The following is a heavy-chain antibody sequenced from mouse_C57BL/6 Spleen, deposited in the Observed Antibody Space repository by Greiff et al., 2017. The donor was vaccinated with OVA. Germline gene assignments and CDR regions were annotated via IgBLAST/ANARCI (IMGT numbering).Heavy chain of an antibody. CDR3: ARSSIYYDYDWFAY. D-gene: IGHD2-4*01. Sequence: VQLKQSVAELVRPGASVKLSCPASGFNIKNTYMPWVKHRPEQGLEWIGRIAPANGNTKYAPKFQGKATITADTSSNTAYLQLSSLTSEDTAIYYCARSSIYYDYDWFAYWGQGTLVTVSA. J-gene: IGHJ3*01. V-gene: IGHV14-3*01. CDR2: IAPANGNT. CDR1: GFNIKNTY.